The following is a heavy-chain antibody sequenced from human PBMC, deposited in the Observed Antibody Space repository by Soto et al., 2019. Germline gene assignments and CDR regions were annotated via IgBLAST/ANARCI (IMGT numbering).Heavy chain of an antibody. D-gene: IGHD3-10*01. V-gene: IGHV3-23*01. J-gene: IGHJ4*02. Sequence: EVQLLESGGGLVQPGGSLRLSCAASGFGFSNYAMNWVRQAPGKGLEWVSAISGSGSGDGTYYADSVKGRFTISRDSSKNTLFLQMRSLRAADTAVYYCAKGISGRYYTLFDYWGQGVLVTVSS. CDR3: AKGISGRYYTLFDY. CDR2: ISGSGSGDGT. CDR1: GFGFSNYA.